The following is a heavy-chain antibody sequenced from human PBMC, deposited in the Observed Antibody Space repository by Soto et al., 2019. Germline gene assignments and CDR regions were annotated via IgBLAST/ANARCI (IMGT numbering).Heavy chain of an antibody. V-gene: IGHV1-46*01. J-gene: IGHJ5*02. CDR2: INPSGSST. D-gene: IGHD1-26*01. Sequence: ASVKVSCKASGYIFSNYYIHWVRQAPGQGLEWMGIINPSGSSTRYAQKFQGRVTMTRDTSSSTVYMELSSLRFEDTAVYYCARDVGDSGSHWFDPWGQGRLVTVS. CDR3: ARDVGDSGSHWFDP. CDR1: GYIFSNYY.